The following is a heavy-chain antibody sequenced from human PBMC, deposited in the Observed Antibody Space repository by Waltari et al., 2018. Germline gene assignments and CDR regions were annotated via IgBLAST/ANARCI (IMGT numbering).Heavy chain of an antibody. V-gene: IGHV4-59*12. CDR2: LRNTGCT. D-gene: IGHD3-22*01. J-gene: IGHJ4*02. CDR1: GDFPSGDH. Sequence: QVQLQESGPRLVKPSETLSLTCTVSGDFPSGDHWTRIRQAPGKGLAWIAYLRNTGCTKVTPSLESWVTVSAVTSKKQFSLRLTSVTDSNTAVYYCARVPRKYYDSLGWGFFDQWGQGILVTVSS. CDR3: ARVPRKYYDSLGWGFFDQ.